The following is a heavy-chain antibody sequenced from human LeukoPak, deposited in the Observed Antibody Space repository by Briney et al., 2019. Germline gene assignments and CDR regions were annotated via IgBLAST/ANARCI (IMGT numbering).Heavy chain of an antibody. Sequence: GGSLRLSCAASGFTFSGYWMHWVRRAPGKGLVWVSRIKNDGSSTNYADSVKGRFTISRDNAKNTLYLQLNSLRAEDTAVYYCARDRGSTGWYGMNYWGQGILVTVSS. V-gene: IGHV3-74*01. CDR3: ARDRGSTGWYGMNY. J-gene: IGHJ4*02. CDR2: IKNDGSST. D-gene: IGHD6-19*01. CDR1: GFTFSGYW.